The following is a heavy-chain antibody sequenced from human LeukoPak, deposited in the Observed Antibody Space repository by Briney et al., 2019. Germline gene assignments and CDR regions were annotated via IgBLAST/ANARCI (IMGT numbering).Heavy chain of an antibody. J-gene: IGHJ4*02. CDR2: IYTSGSP. Sequence: SETLSLTCTVSGGSISSYYWSWIREPPGKGLECIWYIYTSGSPNYNPSLKSRVPISVDTSKNQFHLKLSSVTAADTAVYYCERGPEVEMATIYDLRFDYWGQGTLVTVSS. D-gene: IGHD5-24*01. CDR3: ERGPEVEMATIYDLRFDY. V-gene: IGHV4-4*09. CDR1: GGSISSYY.